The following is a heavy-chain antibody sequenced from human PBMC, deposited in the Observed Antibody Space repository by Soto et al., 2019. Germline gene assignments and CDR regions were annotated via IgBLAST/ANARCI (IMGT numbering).Heavy chain of an antibody. D-gene: IGHD6-19*01. J-gene: IGHJ6*02. CDR2: ISAYNGNT. V-gene: IGHV1-18*01. CDR3: ARLEQIYSSGWPFYYYYGMDV. CDR1: SYTFTSYG. Sequence: ASVKVSCTASSYTFTSYGISWVRQAPGQGLEWMGWISAYNGNTNYAQKLQGRVTMTTDTSTSTAYMELRSLRSDGTAVYYCARLEQIYSSGWPFYYYYGMDVWGQGTTVTVSS.